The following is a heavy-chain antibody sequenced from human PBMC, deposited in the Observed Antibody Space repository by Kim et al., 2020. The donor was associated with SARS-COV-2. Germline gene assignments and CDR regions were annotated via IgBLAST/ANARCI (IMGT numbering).Heavy chain of an antibody. D-gene: IGHD2-8*01. V-gene: IGHV3-11*03. J-gene: IGHJ5*02. Sequence: GGSLRLSCAASGFAFSDYYMGWIRQAPGKGLEWLSHISGSSNYTNYADSVKGRFTISRDNAKNSLYLQMSSLRAEDTAVYYCARRGTTYCTPDDCQPNWFDPGGQGTRAT. CDR2: ISGSSNYT. CDR3: ARRGTTYCTPDDCQPNWFDP. CDR1: GFAFSDYY.